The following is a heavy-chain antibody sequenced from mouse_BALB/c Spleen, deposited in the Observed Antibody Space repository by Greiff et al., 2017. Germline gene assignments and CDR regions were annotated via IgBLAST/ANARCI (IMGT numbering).Heavy chain of an antibody. D-gene: IGHD2-4*01. CDR3: TRGDDSAY. J-gene: IGHJ3*01. V-gene: IGHV1S81*02. CDR2: INPSNGGT. Sequence: LQESGAELVKPGASVKLSCKASGYTFTSYYMYWVKQRPGQGLEWIGEINPSNGGTNFNEKFKSKATLTVDKSSSTAYMQLSSLTSEDSAVYYCTRGDDSAYWGQGTLVTVSA. CDR1: GYTFTSYY.